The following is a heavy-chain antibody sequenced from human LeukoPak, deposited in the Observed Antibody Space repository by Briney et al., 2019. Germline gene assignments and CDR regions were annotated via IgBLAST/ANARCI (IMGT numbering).Heavy chain of an antibody. V-gene: IGHV6-1*01. CDR2: TYYRSKWYN. D-gene: IGHD6-19*01. Sequence: SQTLSLTCAISGDSVSSNSAAWNWIRQPPPRGLEWLGRTYYRSKWYNDYAVSVKSRITINPDTSKNQFSLQLNSVTPEDTAVYYCARDDGIAVAGRFDYWGQGTLVTVSS. J-gene: IGHJ4*02. CDR1: GDSVSSNSAA. CDR3: ARDDGIAVAGRFDY.